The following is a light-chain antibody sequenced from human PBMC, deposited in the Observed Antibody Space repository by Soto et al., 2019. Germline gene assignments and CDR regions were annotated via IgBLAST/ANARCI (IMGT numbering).Light chain of an antibody. CDR3: SSYTSSGTVL. V-gene: IGLV2-14*01. CDR2: DVS. Sequence: QSVLTQPASVSGSPGQSITISCTGTSSDVGGYNYVSWYQQHPGKAPKLMIYDVSNRPSGVSSRFSGSKSGNTASLTISGLQAEDEADYYCSSYTSSGTVLFGGGTKVTVL. J-gene: IGLJ2*01. CDR1: SSDVGGYNY.